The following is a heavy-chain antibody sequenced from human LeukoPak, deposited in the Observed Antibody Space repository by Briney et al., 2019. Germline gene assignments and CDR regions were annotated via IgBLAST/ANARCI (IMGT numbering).Heavy chain of an antibody. D-gene: IGHD4-17*01. CDR1: GGSISSYY. CDR2: IYYSGST. J-gene: IGHJ4*02. CDR3: ARSTDYGDYFDY. Sequence: SETLSLTCTVSGGSISSYYWSWIRQPPGKGLEWIGYIYYSGSTNYNPSLKSRVTISVDTSKNQFSLKLSSVTAADTAVYYCARSTDYGDYFDYWGQGTLVTVSS. V-gene: IGHV4-59*01.